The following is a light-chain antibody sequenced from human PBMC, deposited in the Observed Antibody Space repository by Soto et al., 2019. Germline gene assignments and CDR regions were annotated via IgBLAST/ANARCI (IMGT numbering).Light chain of an antibody. Sequence: DIQMTQSPSTLSGSEGDRVTITCGASQTISSWLAWYQQKPGKAPKLLIYGASSLQSGVPSRFSGSGSGTDFILTISSLQPEDFATYYCLQDYSFPLTFGGGTKVDIK. V-gene: IGKV1-12*01. CDR3: LQDYSFPLT. CDR1: QTISSW. J-gene: IGKJ4*01. CDR2: GAS.